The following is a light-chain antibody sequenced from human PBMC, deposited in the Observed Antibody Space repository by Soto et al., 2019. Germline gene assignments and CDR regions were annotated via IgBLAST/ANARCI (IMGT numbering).Light chain of an antibody. CDR1: QSVSNN. J-gene: IGKJ4*01. V-gene: IGKV3-15*01. Sequence: EIVMTQSPATLSVSPGERATLSCRASQSVSNNLAWYQQKPGQAPRLLIYHASTMAPGIPSRFSGSGSGRELTLTISSVQSEDSAVYYCQHYNSWPLTFGGGTKVEIK. CDR3: QHYNSWPLT. CDR2: HAS.